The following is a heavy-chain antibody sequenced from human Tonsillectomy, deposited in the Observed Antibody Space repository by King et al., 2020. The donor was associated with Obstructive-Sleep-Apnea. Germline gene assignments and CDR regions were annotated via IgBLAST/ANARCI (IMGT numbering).Heavy chain of an antibody. V-gene: IGHV3-49*03. J-gene: IGHJ4*02. Sequence: VQLVESGGGLVQPGRSLRLSCTASGFTFGDYAMSWFRQAPGKGLEWGGFIRSKAYGGTTEYAASVKGRFTISRDDSKSIAYLQMNSLKTEDTAVYYCTRDSAPGMITFGGVIVDFDYWGQGTLVTVSS. CDR3: TRDSAPGMITFGGVIVDFDY. CDR1: GFTFGDYA. CDR2: IRSKAYGGTT. D-gene: IGHD3-16*02.